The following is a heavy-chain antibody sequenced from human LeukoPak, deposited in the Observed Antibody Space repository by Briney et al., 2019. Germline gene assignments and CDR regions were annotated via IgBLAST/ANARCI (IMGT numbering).Heavy chain of an antibody. V-gene: IGHV4-61*01. CDR2: IYYSGST. Sequence: SETLSLTCTVSGGSVSSGSYYWSWIRQLPGKGLEWIGYIYYSGSTNYNPCLKSRVTISVDTSKNQFSLKLSSVTAADTAVYYCASYGDYEVSDYWGQGTLVTVSS. D-gene: IGHD4-17*01. J-gene: IGHJ4*02. CDR1: GGSVSSGSYY. CDR3: ASYGDYEVSDY.